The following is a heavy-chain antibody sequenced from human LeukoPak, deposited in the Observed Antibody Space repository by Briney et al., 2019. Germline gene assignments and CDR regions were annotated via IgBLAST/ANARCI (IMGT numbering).Heavy chain of an antibody. V-gene: IGHV1-18*04. CDR3: ARGLDILTGHSRLDP. J-gene: IGHJ5*02. CDR2: ISAYNGNT. CDR1: GYTFTSYG. Sequence: ASVKVSFKASGYTFTSYGISWVRQAPGQGLEWMGWISAYNGNTNYAQKLQGRVTMTTDTSTSTAYMELRSLRSDDTAVYYCARGLDILTGHSRLDPWGQGTLVTVSS. D-gene: IGHD3-9*01.